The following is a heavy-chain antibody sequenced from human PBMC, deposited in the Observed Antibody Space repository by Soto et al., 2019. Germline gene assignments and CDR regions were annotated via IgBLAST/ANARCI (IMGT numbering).Heavy chain of an antibody. Sequence: QITLKESGPTLVKPTQTLTLTCTFSGFSLSTGGVGVGWIRQPPGKALEWLALIYWDDDKRYSPSLKSRLTITKDTSKNQVVLTMTNMDPVDTATYYCARLIVVVVAATPHEYFQHWGQGTLVTVSS. J-gene: IGHJ1*01. D-gene: IGHD2-15*01. V-gene: IGHV2-5*02. CDR2: IYWDDDK. CDR1: GFSLSTGGVG. CDR3: ARLIVVVVAATPHEYFQH.